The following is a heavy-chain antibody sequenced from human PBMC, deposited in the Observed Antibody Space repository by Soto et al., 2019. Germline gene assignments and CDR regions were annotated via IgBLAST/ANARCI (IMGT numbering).Heavy chain of an antibody. V-gene: IGHV3-48*01. CDR1: GFTFSSYS. Sequence: VGSLRLSCAASGFTFSSYSMNWVRQAPGKGLEWVSYISSSSSTIYYADSVKGRFTISRDNAKNSLYLQMNSLRAEDTAVYYCARGIVLVPAASGPFDPWGQGTLVTVSS. J-gene: IGHJ5*02. D-gene: IGHD2-2*01. CDR2: ISSSSSTI. CDR3: ARGIVLVPAASGPFDP.